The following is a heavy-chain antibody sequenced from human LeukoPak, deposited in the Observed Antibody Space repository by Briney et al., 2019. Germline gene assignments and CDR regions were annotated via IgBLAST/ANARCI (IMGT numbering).Heavy chain of an antibody. V-gene: IGHV3-30*18. Sequence: GGSLRLSCAASGFTFSSYGMHWVRQAPGKGLEWVAVISYDGSNKYYADSVKGRFTISRDNSKNTLYLQMNSLRAEDTAVYYCAKQVDPMDPYYYYMDVWGKGTTVTVSS. CDR2: ISYDGSNK. J-gene: IGHJ6*03. D-gene: IGHD5-12*01. CDR1: GFTFSSYG. CDR3: AKQVDPMDPYYYYMDV.